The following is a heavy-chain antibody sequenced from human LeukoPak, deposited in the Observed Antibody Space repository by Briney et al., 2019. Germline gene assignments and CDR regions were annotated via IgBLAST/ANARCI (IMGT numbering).Heavy chain of an antibody. CDR1: GGSISSYY. V-gene: IGHV4-59*12. CDR2: IYYSGST. Sequence: PSETLSLTCTVSGGSISSYYWSWIRQPPGKGLEWIGYIYYSGSTNYNPSLKSRVTISVDTSKNQFSLKLSSVTAADTAVYYCARMSIAAAVFHDYWGQGTLVTVSS. J-gene: IGHJ4*02. D-gene: IGHD6-13*01. CDR3: ARMSIAAAVFHDY.